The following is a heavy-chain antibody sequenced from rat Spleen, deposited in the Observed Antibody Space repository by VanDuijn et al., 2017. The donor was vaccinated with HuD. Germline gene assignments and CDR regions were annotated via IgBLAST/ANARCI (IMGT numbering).Heavy chain of an antibody. CDR2: INTDGGST. CDR3: AKDKDGGYVMDA. Sequence: EVQLVETGGGLVQPGRSLKLSCVASGFTFSNYWMYWIRQAPGKGLEWVSSINTDGGSTSYLDSVKGRFTISRDNAENTVYLQMNSLRSEDTATYYCAKDKDGGYVMDAWGQGVSVTVSS. D-gene: IGHD1-11*01. CDR1: GFTFSNYW. J-gene: IGHJ4*01. V-gene: IGHV5-58*01.